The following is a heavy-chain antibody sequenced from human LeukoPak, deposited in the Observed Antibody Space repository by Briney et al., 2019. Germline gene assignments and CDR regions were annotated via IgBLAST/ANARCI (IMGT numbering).Heavy chain of an antibody. V-gene: IGHV1-69*02. CDR1: GGTFSSYS. CDR3: ARGVRGVNGATVWFDP. J-gene: IGHJ5*02. Sequence: SVKVSCKASGGTFSSYSISWVRQAPGQGLEWMRRIIPILGIANYAQKFQGRVTITADKSTSTAYMELSSLRSEDTAVYYCARGVRGVNGATVWFDPWGQGTLVTVSS. CDR2: IIPILGIA. D-gene: IGHD2-8*01.